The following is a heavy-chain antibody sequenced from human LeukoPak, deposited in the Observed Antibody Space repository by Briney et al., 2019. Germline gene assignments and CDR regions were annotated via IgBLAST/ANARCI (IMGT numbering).Heavy chain of an antibody. D-gene: IGHD3-10*01. V-gene: IGHV4-39*07. J-gene: IGHJ5*02. CDR1: GGSISSSSYY. Sequence: SETLSLTSTVSGGSISSSSYYWGWIRQPPGKGLEWIGSIYYSGSTYYNPSLKSRVTISVDTSKNQFSLKLSSVTAADTAVYYCARRLTYYGSGSPPGWFDPWGQGTLVTVSS. CDR2: IYYSGST. CDR3: ARRLTYYGSGSPPGWFDP.